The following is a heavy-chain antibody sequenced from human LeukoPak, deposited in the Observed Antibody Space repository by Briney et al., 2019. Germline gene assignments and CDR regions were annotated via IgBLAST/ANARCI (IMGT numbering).Heavy chain of an antibody. V-gene: IGHV4-34*01. CDR1: GGSFSGYH. Sequence: SETLSLTCVVYGGSFSGYHWSWIRQPPGEGLEWIGEINHSGSTNYNPSLKSRVTISVDTSKNQFSLKLSSVTAADTAVYYCARGRYYYGSGSYRYWGQGTLVTVSS. CDR3: ARGRYYYGSGSYRY. J-gene: IGHJ4*02. D-gene: IGHD3-10*01. CDR2: INHSGST.